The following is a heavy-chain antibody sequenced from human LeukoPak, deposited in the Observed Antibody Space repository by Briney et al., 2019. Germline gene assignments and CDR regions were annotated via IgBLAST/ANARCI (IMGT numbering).Heavy chain of an antibody. D-gene: IGHD3-22*01. CDR2: INHSGST. J-gene: IGHJ6*03. Sequence: SETLSLTCAVYGGSFSDYYWSWIRQPPGKGLEWIREINHSGSTNYNPSLKSRVTISVDTSKNQFSLKLSSVTAADTAVYYCARGDSSGYYYYYYMDVWGKGTTVTVSS. V-gene: IGHV4-34*01. CDR1: GGSFSDYY. CDR3: ARGDSSGYYYYYYMDV.